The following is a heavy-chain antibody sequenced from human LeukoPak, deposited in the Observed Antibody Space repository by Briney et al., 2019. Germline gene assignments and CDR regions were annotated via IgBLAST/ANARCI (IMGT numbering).Heavy chain of an antibody. CDR3: AREDCSGGSCYTKYTNHAFDI. D-gene: IGHD2-15*01. CDR2: IYYSGST. V-gene: IGHV4-59*01. CDR1: GVSITSYY. J-gene: IGHJ3*02. Sequence: SETLSLTCTVSGVSITSYYWNWIRQPPGKGLEWIGYIYYSGSTNYNPSLKSRVTISVDTSKNQFSLKLSSVTAADTAVYYCAREDCSGGSCYTKYTNHAFDIWGQGTMVTVSS.